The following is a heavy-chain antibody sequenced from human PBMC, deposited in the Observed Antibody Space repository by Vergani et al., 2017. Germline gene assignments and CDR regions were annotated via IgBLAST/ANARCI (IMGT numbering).Heavy chain of an antibody. CDR1: GFTFSDYY. CDR2: ISSSSSYT. D-gene: IGHD5-18*01. J-gene: IGHJ5*02. Sequence: QVQLVESGGGLVKPGGSLRLSCAASGFTFSDYYMSWIRQAPGKGLEWVSYISSSSSYTNYADYVKGRFTISRDNAKNSLYLQMNSLRAEDTAVYYCARVYSYGSYWFDPWGQGTLVTVSA. V-gene: IGHV3-11*06. CDR3: ARVYSYGSYWFDP.